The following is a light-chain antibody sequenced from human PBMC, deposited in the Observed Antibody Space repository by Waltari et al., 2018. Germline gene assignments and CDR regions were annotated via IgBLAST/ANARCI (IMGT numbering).Light chain of an antibody. CDR2: GAS. V-gene: IGKV3-20*01. CDR1: RSVSSSY. Sequence: EIVLTQSPGTLSLSPGERATLSCRASRSVSSSYLAWYQQKPGQPPRLLIYGASSRATGIPDRFSGSGSGTDFTLTISRLEPEDFAVYYWQQSGTSPLTFGGGTKVAIK. J-gene: IGKJ4*01. CDR3: QQSGTSPLT.